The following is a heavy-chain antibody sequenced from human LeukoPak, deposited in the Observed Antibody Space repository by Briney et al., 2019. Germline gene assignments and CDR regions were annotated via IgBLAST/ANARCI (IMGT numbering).Heavy chain of an antibody. Sequence: ASVKVSCKASGGTFSSYAISWVRQAPGQGLEWMGWISAYNGNTNYAQKLQGRVTMTTDTSTSTAYMELRSLRSDDTAVYYCARQTGFGWFDPWGQGTLVTVSS. D-gene: IGHD3-9*01. CDR2: ISAYNGNT. CDR3: ARQTGFGWFDP. J-gene: IGHJ5*02. V-gene: IGHV1-18*01. CDR1: GGTFSSYA.